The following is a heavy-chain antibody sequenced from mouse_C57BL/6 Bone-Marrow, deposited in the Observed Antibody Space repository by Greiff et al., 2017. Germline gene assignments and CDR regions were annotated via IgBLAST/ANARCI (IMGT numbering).Heavy chain of an antibody. CDR1: GYTFTDYE. V-gene: IGHV1-15*01. CDR3: TRPLYYYGSHWYFDV. Sequence: VQRVESGAELVRPGASVTLSCKASGYTFTDYEMHWVKQTPVHGLEWIGAIDPETGGTAYNQKFKGKAILTADKSSSTAYMELRSLTSEDSAVYYCTRPLYYYGSHWYFDVWGTGTTVTVSS. J-gene: IGHJ1*03. D-gene: IGHD1-1*01. CDR2: IDPETGGT.